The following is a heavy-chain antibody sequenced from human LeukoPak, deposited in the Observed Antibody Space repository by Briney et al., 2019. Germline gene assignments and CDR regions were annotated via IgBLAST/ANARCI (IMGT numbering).Heavy chain of an antibody. CDR3: ARVAWFGTNWFDP. CDR2: ISSSSSYI. J-gene: IGHJ5*02. Sequence: GGSLRLSCAASGFTFSSYSMNWVRQAPGKGLEWVSSISSSSSYIYYADSVKGRFTISRDNAKNSLYLQMNSLRAEDTAVYYCARVAWFGTNWFDPWGQGTLVTVSS. D-gene: IGHD3-10*01. V-gene: IGHV3-21*01. CDR1: GFTFSSYS.